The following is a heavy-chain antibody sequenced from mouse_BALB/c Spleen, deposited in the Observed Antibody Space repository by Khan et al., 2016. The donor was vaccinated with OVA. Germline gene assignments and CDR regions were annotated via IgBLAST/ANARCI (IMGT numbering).Heavy chain of an antibody. V-gene: IGHV1-18*01. CDR3: ARGNCGGSSYGCLDY. Sequence: VQLQQSGPELVKPGASVKISCKTSGYTFTEYTMHWVKQSHGKSLEWIGSINPNNGYTTYTQKFKGKATLTVDKSSSTAYMELRSLTSEDSAVYYCARGNCGGSSYGCLDYWGQSTTLTVSS. J-gene: IGHJ2*01. D-gene: IGHD1-1*01. CDR2: INPNNGYT. CDR1: GYTFTEYT.